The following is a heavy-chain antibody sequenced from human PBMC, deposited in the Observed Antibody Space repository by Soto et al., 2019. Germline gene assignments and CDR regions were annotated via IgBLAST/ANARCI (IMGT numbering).Heavy chain of an antibody. CDR1: GFTFSTYS. J-gene: IGHJ4*02. V-gene: IGHV3-66*01. CDR3: ARVYSSSYHYFDY. CDR2: IYSAGSA. D-gene: IGHD6-13*01. Sequence: GGSLRLSCAASGFTFSTYSISWVRQAPGKGLEWVSVIYSAGSADFADSVKGRFTISRDNSKNTLYLQMSGLRAEDAAVYYCARVYSSSYHYFDYWGQGTLVTVSS.